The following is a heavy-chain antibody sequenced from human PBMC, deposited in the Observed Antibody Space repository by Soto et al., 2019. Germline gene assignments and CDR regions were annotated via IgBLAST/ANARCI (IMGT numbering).Heavy chain of an antibody. Sequence: SETPSVTCGVADVSISSGFYSLRWIRQPPGKGLEWIGYIYHSGSTYYNPSLESRVTISVDRSKNQFSLKLSSVTAADTAVYYCARDRGYGDYPFYYGMDVWGQGTTVTVSS. J-gene: IGHJ6*02. CDR2: IYHSGST. D-gene: IGHD4-17*01. CDR1: DVSISSGFYS. CDR3: ARDRGYGDYPFYYGMDV. V-gene: IGHV4-30-2*01.